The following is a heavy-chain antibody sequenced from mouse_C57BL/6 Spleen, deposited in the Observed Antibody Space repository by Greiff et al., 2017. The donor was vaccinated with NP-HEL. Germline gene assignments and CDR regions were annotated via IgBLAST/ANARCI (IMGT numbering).Heavy chain of an antibody. J-gene: IGHJ4*01. CDR2: ISDGGSYT. Sequence: EVQLVESGGGLVKPGGSLKLSCAASGFTFSSYAMSWVRQTPEKRLEWVATISDGGSYTYYPDNVKGRFTISRDNAKNNLYLQMSHLKSEDTAMYYCARERNYGSTYAMDYWGQGTSVTVSS. CDR1: GFTFSSYA. V-gene: IGHV5-4*01. CDR3: ARERNYGSTYAMDY. D-gene: IGHD1-1*01.